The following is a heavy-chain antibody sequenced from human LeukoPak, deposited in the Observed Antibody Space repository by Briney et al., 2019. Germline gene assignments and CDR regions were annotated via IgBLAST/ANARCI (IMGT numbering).Heavy chain of an antibody. CDR3: ARHPDGSLSLDY. CDR1: GFSFSDYY. CDR2: ISSSGSHT. D-gene: IGHD1-26*01. V-gene: IGHV3-11*03. Sequence: GGSLRLSCVASGFSFSDYYMSWIRQAPGKGLEWVSYISSSGSHTNYADSVTGRFTISRNNAKKSLHLQMNSLRAEDTAVYYCARHPDGSLSLDYWGQWTLVTVSS. J-gene: IGHJ4*02.